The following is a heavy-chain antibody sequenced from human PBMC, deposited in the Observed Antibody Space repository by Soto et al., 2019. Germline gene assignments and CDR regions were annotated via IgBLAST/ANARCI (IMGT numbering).Heavy chain of an antibody. CDR2: ISYDGSNK. CDR3: ARDAGSITMVRGVSAYNWFDP. CDR1: GFTFSSYA. J-gene: IGHJ5*02. Sequence: PGGSLRLSCAASGFTFSSYAMHWVRQAPGKGLEWVAVISYDGSNKYYADSVKGRFTISRDNSKNTLYLQMNSLRAEDTAVYYCARDAGSITMVRGVSAYNWFDPWGQGTLVTVSS. D-gene: IGHD3-10*01. V-gene: IGHV3-30-3*01.